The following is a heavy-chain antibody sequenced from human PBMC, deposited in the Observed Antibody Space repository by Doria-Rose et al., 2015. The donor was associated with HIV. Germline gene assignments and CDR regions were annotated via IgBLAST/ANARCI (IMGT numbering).Heavy chain of an antibody. CDR3: AXXXXXXXSSLGX. D-gene: IGHD3-16*01. Sequence: KKPGASVXXXXXTSGYTFSXXAXXWVRQAXGQRLXXMGWLNVGNGDTRYSRKFQDRVTITSDTXXXTGYXALXSLRSEDTAXYYCAXXXXXXXSSLGXWGQG. V-gene: IGHV1-3*01. CDR1: GYTFSXXA. J-gene: IGHJ4*02. CDR2: LNVGNGDT.